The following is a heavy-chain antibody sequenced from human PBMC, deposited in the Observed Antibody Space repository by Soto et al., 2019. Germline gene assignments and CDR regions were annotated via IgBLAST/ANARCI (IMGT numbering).Heavy chain of an antibody. CDR3: ASHGSGSQPYYFDY. V-gene: IGHV3-53*02. J-gene: IGHJ4*02. CDR2: IYSGGST. CDR1: GFTVSSNY. D-gene: IGHD3-3*01. Sequence: EVQLVETGGGLIQPGGSLRLSCAASGFTVSSNYMSWVRQAPGKGLEWASVIYSGGSTYYADSVKGRFTISGDNSKNTLYLQMNSPRAEDTAVYYCASHGSGSQPYYFDYWGQGTLVTVSS.